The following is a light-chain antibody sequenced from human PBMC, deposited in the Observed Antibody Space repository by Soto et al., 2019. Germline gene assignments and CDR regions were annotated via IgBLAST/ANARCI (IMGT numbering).Light chain of an antibody. Sequence: TQSPATLSASVGDRVTITCRASQSINSWLAWYQQKPGKAPQILIYDASTLKSGVPSRFSASGSGTEFTLIISSLQPDDFATYYCQQYTSYSWTFGQGTKVDI. CDR3: QQYTSYSWT. CDR2: DAS. J-gene: IGKJ1*01. CDR1: QSINSW. V-gene: IGKV1-5*01.